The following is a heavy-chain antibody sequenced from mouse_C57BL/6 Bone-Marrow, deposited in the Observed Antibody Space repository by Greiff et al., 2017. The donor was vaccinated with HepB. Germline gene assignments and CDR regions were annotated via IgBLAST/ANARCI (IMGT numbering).Heavy chain of an antibody. D-gene: IGHD2-12*01. V-gene: IGHV1-54*01. Sequence: QVQLQQSGAELVRPGTSVKVSCKASGYAFTNYLIEWVKQRPGQGLEWIGVINPGSGGTNYNEKFQGKATLTADKSSSTAYMQRSSLTSEDSAVYFCARLLRRRRGFAYWGQGTLVTVSA. CDR3: ARLLRRRRGFAY. J-gene: IGHJ3*01. CDR1: GYAFTNYL. CDR2: INPGSGGT.